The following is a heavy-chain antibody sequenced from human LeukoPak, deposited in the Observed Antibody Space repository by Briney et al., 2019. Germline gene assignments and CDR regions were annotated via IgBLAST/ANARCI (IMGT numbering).Heavy chain of an antibody. CDR3: ARAVTMVRAMDV. D-gene: IGHD3-10*01. V-gene: IGHV1-8*01. J-gene: IGHJ6*02. CDR1: GYTFTGYD. CDR2: MNPNSGNT. Sequence: ASVKVSCKASGYTFTGYDINWVRQATGQGLEWMGWMNPNSGNTGYAQKFQGRVTMTRNTSISTAYMELSSLRSEDTAVYYCARAVTMVRAMDVWGQGTTVTVSS.